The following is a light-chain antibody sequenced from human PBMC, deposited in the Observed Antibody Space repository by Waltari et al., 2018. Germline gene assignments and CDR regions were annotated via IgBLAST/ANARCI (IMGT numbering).Light chain of an antibody. CDR1: SCHSRSA. CDR2: VNSDGSH. CDR3: QTWGPGIRV. J-gene: IGLJ3*02. V-gene: IGLV4-69*01. Sequence: QLVLTHSPSPSASLGAPVKFTCTLTSCHSRSALPCPPQQPEKGPRYLMKVNSDGSHIKGDGIPDRFSGSSYGAERYLTISSLQSEDEADYYCQTWGPGIRVFGGGTKLTVL.